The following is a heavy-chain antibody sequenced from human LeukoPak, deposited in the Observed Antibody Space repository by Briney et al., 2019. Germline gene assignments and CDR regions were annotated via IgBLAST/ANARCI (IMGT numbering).Heavy chain of an antibody. Sequence: GGSLRLSCAASGFTFSAYGMHWVRQTPGKGLEWVAMVSYDGSNKYYADSVKGRFTISRDNSKSTLYLQMNSLKAEDTAVYYCAKDQFATVYYFDYWGQGTLVTVSS. D-gene: IGHD4-11*01. J-gene: IGHJ4*02. CDR2: VSYDGSNK. V-gene: IGHV3-30*18. CDR3: AKDQFATVYYFDY. CDR1: GFTFSAYG.